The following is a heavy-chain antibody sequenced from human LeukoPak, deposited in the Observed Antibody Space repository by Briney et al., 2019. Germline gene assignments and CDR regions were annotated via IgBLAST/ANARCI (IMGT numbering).Heavy chain of an antibody. CDR2: INHSGST. CDR3: ARKATYCSSTSCYENYYYYMDV. V-gene: IGHV4-34*01. CDR1: GGSFSDYY. Sequence: SETLSLTCAVYGGSFSDYYWSWIRQPPGKGLEWIGEINHSGSTNYNPSLKSRVTISVDTSKNQFSLKLSSVTAADTAVYYCARKATYCSSTSCYENYYYYMDVWGKGTTVTVSS. J-gene: IGHJ6*03. D-gene: IGHD2-2*01.